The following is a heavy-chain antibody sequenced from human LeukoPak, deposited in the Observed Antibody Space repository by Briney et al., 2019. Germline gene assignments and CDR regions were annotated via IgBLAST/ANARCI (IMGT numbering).Heavy chain of an antibody. Sequence: GGSLRLSCAASGFTFSRNAMSWVRQAPGKGLEWVSAISGSGDNTYYTDSVKGRFTISRDNSKSTLSLQTNSLRAEDTAVYYCVRDPGGVLRVFDNWGQGTLVTVSS. V-gene: IGHV3-23*01. CDR1: GFTFSRNA. D-gene: IGHD3-16*01. J-gene: IGHJ4*02. CDR3: VRDPGGVLRVFDN. CDR2: ISGSGDNT.